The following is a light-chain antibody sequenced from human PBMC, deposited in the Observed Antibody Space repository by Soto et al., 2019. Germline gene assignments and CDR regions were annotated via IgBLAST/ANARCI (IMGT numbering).Light chain of an antibody. CDR1: QGISSY. J-gene: IGKJ1*01. CDR2: DAS. Sequence: DIQMTQSPSSLSASVGDRVTITCRASQGISSYLAWYQEKPGKAPKLLIYDASSLEGGVPSRFSGSGSGTEFTLTISSLQPDDFATYYCHQYNYYRPTFGQGTKVDIK. V-gene: IGKV1-5*01. CDR3: HQYNYYRPT.